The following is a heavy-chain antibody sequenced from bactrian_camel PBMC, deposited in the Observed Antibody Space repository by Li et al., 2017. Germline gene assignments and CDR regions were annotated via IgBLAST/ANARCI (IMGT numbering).Heavy chain of an antibody. CDR1: GFTFSSYY. CDR2: INSDGTNT. CDR3: ATTGFDY. J-gene: IGHJ4*01. D-gene: IGHD5*01. Sequence: HVQLVESGGGLVQPGGSLRLSCAASGFTFSSYYMSWVRQAPGKGLEWVCSINSDGTNTYCADSVKGRFIVSRDNAKNTVYLQMNSLKAEDTARYYCATTGFDYWSQGTQVTVS. V-gene: IGHV3-2*01.